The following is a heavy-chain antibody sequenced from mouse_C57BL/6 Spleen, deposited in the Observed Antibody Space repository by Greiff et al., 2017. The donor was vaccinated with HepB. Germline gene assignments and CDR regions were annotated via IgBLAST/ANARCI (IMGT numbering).Heavy chain of an antibody. Sequence: SCRALAYALSGSGMTGVKQGPGKGFEWIGRIYPGDGDTNYNGKFKGKATLTADKSSSTAYMQLSSLTSEDSAVYFGARPYGNYVSYFDYWGQGTTLTVSS. CDR2: IYPGDGDT. CDR1: AYALSGSG. J-gene: IGHJ2*01. V-gene: IGHV1-82*01. CDR3: ARPYGNYVSYFDY. D-gene: IGHD2-1*01.